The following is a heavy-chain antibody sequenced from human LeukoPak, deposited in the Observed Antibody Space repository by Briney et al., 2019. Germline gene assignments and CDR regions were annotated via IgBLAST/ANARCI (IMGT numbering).Heavy chain of an antibody. J-gene: IGHJ2*01. V-gene: IGHV1-69*06. D-gene: IGHD4-17*01. Sequence: SVKVSCKASGGTFSSYAISWVRQAPGQGLEWMGGIIPIFGTANYAQKFQGRVTITADKSTSTAYMELSSLRSEDTAVYYCARDTSTVTHWYFDLWGRGTLVTVSS. CDR1: GGTFSSYA. CDR2: IIPIFGTA. CDR3: ARDTSTVTHWYFDL.